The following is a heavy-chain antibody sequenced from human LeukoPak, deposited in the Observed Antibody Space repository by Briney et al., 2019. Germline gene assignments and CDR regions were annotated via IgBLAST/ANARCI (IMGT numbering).Heavy chain of an antibody. Sequence: GGSLRLSCAASGFTFSSYSMNWVRQAPGKGLEWVSSISSSSSYIYYADSVKGRFTISRDNAKNSLYLQMNSLRAEDTAVYCCARVGQENYDAFDIWGQGTMVTVSS. V-gene: IGHV3-21*01. D-gene: IGHD2/OR15-2a*01. CDR2: ISSSSSYI. J-gene: IGHJ3*02. CDR1: GFTFSSYS. CDR3: ARVGQENYDAFDI.